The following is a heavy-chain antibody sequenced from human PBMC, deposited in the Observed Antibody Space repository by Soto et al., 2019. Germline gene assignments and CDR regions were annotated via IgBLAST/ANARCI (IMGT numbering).Heavy chain of an antibody. Sequence: VQLVESGGGLVKPGGSLRLSCAASGFVFSDYYMTWIRQAPGKALEWVSDISSGGAVSNFADSVRGRFTISRDNTNNSLYLQMNNRRAEDTAIYYCARRLTGRTTGDWFDPWGQGTLVTVSS. CDR1: GFVFSDYY. J-gene: IGHJ5*02. D-gene: IGHD1-1*01. CDR3: ARRLTGRTTGDWFDP. CDR2: ISSGGAVS. V-gene: IGHV3-11*01.